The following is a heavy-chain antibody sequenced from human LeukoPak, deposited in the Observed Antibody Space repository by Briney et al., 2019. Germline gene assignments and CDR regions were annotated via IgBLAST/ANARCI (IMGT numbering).Heavy chain of an antibody. J-gene: IGHJ4*02. CDR2: INGGGDDT. CDR3: AKDGGAYGSGSPFDY. V-gene: IGHV3-23*01. Sequence: GGSLRLSCAASGFTFKRHHMSWVRQAPGKGLDWVSSINGGGDDTYYADSVKGRFTISRDNSKNTLYLQMNSLRAEDTAVYYCAKDGGAYGSGSPFDYWGQGTLVTVSS. CDR1: GFTFKRHH. D-gene: IGHD3-10*01.